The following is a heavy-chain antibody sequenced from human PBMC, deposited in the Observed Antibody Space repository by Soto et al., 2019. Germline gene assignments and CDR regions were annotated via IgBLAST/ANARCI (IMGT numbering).Heavy chain of an antibody. CDR2: IIPIFGTA. CDR1: GGTFSSYA. Sequence: SVKVSCKSSGGTFSSYAISWVRQAPGQGLEWMGGIIPIFGTANYAQKFQGRVTITADESTSTAYMELSSLRSEDTAVYYCARASSSWDSSGYYYLSAFDIWGQGTMVTV. CDR3: ARASSSWDSSGYYYLSAFDI. D-gene: IGHD3-22*01. V-gene: IGHV1-69*13. J-gene: IGHJ3*02.